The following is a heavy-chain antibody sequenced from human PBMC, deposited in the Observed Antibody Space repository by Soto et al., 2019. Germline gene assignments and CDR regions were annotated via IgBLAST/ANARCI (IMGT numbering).Heavy chain of an antibody. CDR1: GYTFTSYA. CDR3: ARSVGAALSDY. V-gene: IGHV1-3*01. D-gene: IGHD1-26*01. CDR2: INAGNGNT. Sequence: QVQLVQSGAEVKKPGASVKVSCKASGYTFTSYAMNWVRQAPGQRLEWMGWINAGNGNTKYSQKFQGRVTITRDTSASTAYMELSSLRSEATAVSYCARSVGAALSDYWGQGTLVTVSS. J-gene: IGHJ4*02.